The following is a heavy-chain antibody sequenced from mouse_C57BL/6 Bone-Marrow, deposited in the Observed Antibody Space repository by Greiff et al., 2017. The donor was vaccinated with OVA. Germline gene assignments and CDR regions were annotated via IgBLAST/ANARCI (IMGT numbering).Heavy chain of an antibody. V-gene: IGHV1-64*01. J-gene: IGHJ2*01. CDR1: GYTFTSYW. CDR3: ARGEKLWGYYFDY. D-gene: IGHD4-1*01. Sequence: QVQLQQSGAELVKPGASVKLSCKASGYTFTSYWMHWVKQRPGQGLEWIGMIHPNSGSTNYNEKFKSKATLTVDKSSSTAYMQLSSLTSEDSAVYYCARGEKLWGYYFDYWGQGTTLTVSS. CDR2: IHPNSGST.